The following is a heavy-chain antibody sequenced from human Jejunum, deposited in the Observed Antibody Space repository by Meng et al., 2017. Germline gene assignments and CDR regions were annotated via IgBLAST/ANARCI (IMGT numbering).Heavy chain of an antibody. V-gene: IGHV4-59*01. CDR3: ARYSDRPANWFDP. D-gene: IGHD4-17*01. J-gene: IGHJ5*02. Sequence: GSLRLSCAVFGGSMSGYYWTWIRQPPGEGLEWIGYVYSSGTTLYNPSLKSRVTISLDTSESQFSLKLTSVTTADTAVYYCARYSDRPANWFDPWGQGTLVTVSS. CDR2: VYSSGTT. CDR1: GGSMSGYY.